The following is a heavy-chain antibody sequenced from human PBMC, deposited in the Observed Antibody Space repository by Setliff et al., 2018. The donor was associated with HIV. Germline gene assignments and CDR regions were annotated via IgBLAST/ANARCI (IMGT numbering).Heavy chain of an antibody. J-gene: IGHJ1*01. V-gene: IGHV3-21*04. CDR1: GFAFSGYS. D-gene: IGHD2-15*01. Sequence: PVGSLRLSCAAPGFAFSGYSMSWVRQAPGKGLEWVSSISHSGIYIYYLDSVKGRFTISRDNAKNSLYLQMNSLRAEDTAVYYCARELVVQGAEYFQDWGQGTLVTVSS. CDR3: ARELVVQGAEYFQD. CDR2: ISHSGIYI.